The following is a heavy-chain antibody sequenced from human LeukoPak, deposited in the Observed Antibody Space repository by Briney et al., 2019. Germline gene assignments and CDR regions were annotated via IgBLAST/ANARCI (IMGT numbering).Heavy chain of an antibody. D-gene: IGHD2-2*01. Sequence: PSETLSLTCTVSGGSVSSGSYYWSWIWQPPGKGLEWIGYIYYSGSTNYNPSLKSRVTISVDTSKNQFSLKLSSVTAADTAVYYCASAYQLLLTHDYWGQGTLVTVSS. J-gene: IGHJ4*02. V-gene: IGHV4-61*01. CDR2: IYYSGST. CDR1: GGSVSSGSYY. CDR3: ASAYQLLLTHDY.